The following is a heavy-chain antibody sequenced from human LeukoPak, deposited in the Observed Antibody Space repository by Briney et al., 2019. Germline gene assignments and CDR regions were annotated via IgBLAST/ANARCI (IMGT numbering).Heavy chain of an antibody. CDR1: GFNFYNYA. V-gene: IGHV3-23*01. J-gene: IGHJ5*01. CDR3: AKSSLLEWLSRQSWFDS. D-gene: IGHD3-3*01. CDR2: ISASGGNT. Sequence: GGSLRLSCAASGFNFYNYAMSWVRQAPGKGLEWVSGISASGGNTYYSDSVKGRFTISRDNSKNTLYLQMNSLRAEDTAVFHCAKSSLLEWLSRQSWFDSWGQGTLVTVSS.